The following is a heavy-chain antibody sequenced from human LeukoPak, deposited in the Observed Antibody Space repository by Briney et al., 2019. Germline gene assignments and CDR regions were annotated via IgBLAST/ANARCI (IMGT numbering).Heavy chain of an antibody. CDR3: ARQGYYYGMDV. Sequence: SETLSLTCTVSGGSISSYYWSWIRQPPGKGLEWIGYIYYSGSTNYNPSLKSRVTISVDTSKNQFSLKLSSVTAADTAVYYCARQGYYYGMDVWGQGTTVTVSS. CDR2: IYYSGST. V-gene: IGHV4-59*08. J-gene: IGHJ6*02. CDR1: GGSISSYY.